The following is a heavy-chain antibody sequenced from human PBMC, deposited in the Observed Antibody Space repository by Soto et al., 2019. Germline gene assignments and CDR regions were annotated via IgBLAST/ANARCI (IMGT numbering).Heavy chain of an antibody. CDR1: GGSISSGGYS. CDR3: ARSLAQGSADF. CDR2: IYNSGST. Sequence: QVQLQESGPGLVKPSQTLSLTCIVSGGSISSGGYSWSWIRQHPGKGLEWIGCIYNSGSTYYNPSLKSRLTISVVTSKSQFYLKLSSVTAADTAVYYCARSLAQGSADFWGQGTLVTVSS. D-gene: IGHD2-21*01. V-gene: IGHV4-31*03. J-gene: IGHJ4*02.